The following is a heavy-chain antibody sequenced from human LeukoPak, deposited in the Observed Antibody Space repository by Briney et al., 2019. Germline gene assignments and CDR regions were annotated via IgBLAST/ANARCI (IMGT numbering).Heavy chain of an antibody. Sequence: SGGSLRLSCAASGFTFSRHWMSWVRQAPGKGLEWVANIKEDGSEKTYVDSVKGRFTISRDNAKNSLCLQINSLRAEDTAIYYCARLRIAVSATGGFDYWGQGTLVTVSS. CDR3: ARLRIAVSATGGFDY. V-gene: IGHV3-7*03. CDR1: GFTFSRHW. D-gene: IGHD6-19*01. CDR2: IKEDGSEK. J-gene: IGHJ4*02.